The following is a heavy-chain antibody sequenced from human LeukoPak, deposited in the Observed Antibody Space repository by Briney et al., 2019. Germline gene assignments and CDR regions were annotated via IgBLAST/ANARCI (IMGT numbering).Heavy chain of an antibody. CDR3: AKAIYRYQLLWNDY. CDR1: GFTFSSYG. Sequence: PGRSLRLSCAASGFTFSSYGMHWVRQAPGKGLEWVAVISYDGSNKYYADSVKGRLTISRDNSKNTLYLQINSLRAEDTAVYYCAKAIYRYQLLWNDYWGQGTLVTVSS. V-gene: IGHV3-30*18. J-gene: IGHJ4*02. D-gene: IGHD2-2*01. CDR2: ISYDGSNK.